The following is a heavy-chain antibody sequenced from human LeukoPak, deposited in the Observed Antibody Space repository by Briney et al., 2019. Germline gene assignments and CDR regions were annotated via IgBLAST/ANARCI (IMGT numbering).Heavy chain of an antibody. CDR3: SRGRYYLDA. Sequence: GGSLRLCCAASGFTFSTYWMHWVRQAPGMGLVWVSRFNSDGRSTYYADSVKGRFTISRDNAKNTLYLQMNSLRAEDTAVYYCSRGRYYLDAWGQGTLVTVSS. J-gene: IGHJ4*02. CDR2: FNSDGRST. CDR1: GFTFSTYW. D-gene: IGHD4-17*01. V-gene: IGHV3-74*01.